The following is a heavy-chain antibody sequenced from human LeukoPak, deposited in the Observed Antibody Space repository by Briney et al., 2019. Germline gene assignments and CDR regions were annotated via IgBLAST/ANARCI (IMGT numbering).Heavy chain of an antibody. J-gene: IGHJ4*02. D-gene: IGHD3-3*01. CDR3: ARGDGLRFLEWSPGGDY. Sequence: ASVKVSCKASGYTFTNYYMHWVRQAPGQGLEWMGWINPNSGGTNYAQKFQGRVTMTRDTSISTAYMELSRLRSDDTAVYYCARGDGLRFLEWSPGGDYWGQGTLVTVSS. CDR2: INPNSGGT. CDR1: GYTFTNYY. V-gene: IGHV1-2*02.